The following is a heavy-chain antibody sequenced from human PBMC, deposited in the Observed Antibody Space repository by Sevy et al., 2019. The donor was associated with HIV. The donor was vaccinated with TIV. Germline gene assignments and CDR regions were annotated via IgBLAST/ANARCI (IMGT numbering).Heavy chain of an antibody. CDR3: ARESGVGWFVDY. CDR2: ISSSSNYI. Sequence: GGSLRLSCAASGFTFSDYSMNWVRQGPEKGLEWVSSISSSSNYIFYADSVKGRFTVSRDNAKNTLYLQMNSLRVDDTAVYYCARESGVGWFVDYWGQGTLVTVSS. V-gene: IGHV3-21*03. CDR1: GFTFSDYS. D-gene: IGHD6-19*01. J-gene: IGHJ4*02.